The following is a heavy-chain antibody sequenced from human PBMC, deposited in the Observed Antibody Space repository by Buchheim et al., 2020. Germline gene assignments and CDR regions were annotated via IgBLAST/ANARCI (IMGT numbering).Heavy chain of an antibody. D-gene: IGHD3-10*01. J-gene: IGHJ5*02. CDR2: IKQDGSEK. CDR1: GFTFSSYW. Sequence: EVQLVESGGGLVQPGGSLRLSCAASGFTFSSYWMSWVRQAPGKGLEWVANIKQDGSEKYYVDSVKGRFTISRDNAKNSLELQMNSLRAEDTAVYYCARAAGLLWFGYNWFDPWGQGTL. CDR3: ARAAGLLWFGYNWFDP. V-gene: IGHV3-7*01.